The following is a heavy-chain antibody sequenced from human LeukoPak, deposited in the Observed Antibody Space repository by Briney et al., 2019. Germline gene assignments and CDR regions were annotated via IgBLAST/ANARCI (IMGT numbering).Heavy chain of an antibody. V-gene: IGHV3-21*01. D-gene: IGHD5-18*01. J-gene: IGHJ4*02. Sequence: GGSLRLSCAASGFTFSSYSMNWVRQAPGKGLEGVSSISSSSSYIYYADSVKGRFTISRDNAKNSLYLQMNSLRAEDTAVYYCARGQGRQLSPYDYWGQGTLVTVSS. CDR1: GFTFSSYS. CDR3: ARGQGRQLSPYDY. CDR2: ISSSSSYI.